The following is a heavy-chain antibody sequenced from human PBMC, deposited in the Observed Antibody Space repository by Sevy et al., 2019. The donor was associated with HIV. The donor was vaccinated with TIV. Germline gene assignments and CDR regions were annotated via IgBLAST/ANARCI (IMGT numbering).Heavy chain of an antibody. CDR2: ISVAGGST. J-gene: IGHJ5*02. CDR1: GFTFSIYA. Sequence: GGSLRLSCAASGFTFSIYAMTWVRQAPGKGLEWVSTISVAGGSTYYADSVKGRFTISRDNSKNTLFLQMNSLTAEDTAVYYCAKDHDNNWFDPWGQGTLVTVSS. CDR3: AKDHDNNWFDP. D-gene: IGHD3-9*01. V-gene: IGHV3-23*01.